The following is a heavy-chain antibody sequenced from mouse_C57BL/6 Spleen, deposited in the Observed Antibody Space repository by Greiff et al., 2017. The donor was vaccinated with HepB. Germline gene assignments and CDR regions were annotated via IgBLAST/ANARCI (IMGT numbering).Heavy chain of an antibody. CDR2: IDPENGDT. V-gene: IGHV14-4*01. Sequence: EVMLVESGAELVRPGASVKLSCTASGFNIKDDYMHWVKQRPEQGLEWIGWIDPENGDTEYASKFQGKATITADTSSNTAYLQLSSLTSEDTAVYYCTMITTHFDYWGQGTTLTVSS. CDR3: TMITTHFDY. CDR1: GFNIKDDY. D-gene: IGHD2-4*01. J-gene: IGHJ2*01.